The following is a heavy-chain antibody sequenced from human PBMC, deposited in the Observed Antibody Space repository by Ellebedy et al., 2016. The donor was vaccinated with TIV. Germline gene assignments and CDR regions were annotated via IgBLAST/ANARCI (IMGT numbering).Heavy chain of an antibody. Sequence: GESLKISCVASGFTFNTHAMNWVRQAPGKGLQWVSSISYNGDETFYADSVRCRFTISRDNAMNSLYLQINSLRAEDTAVYYCVRFTRGAPFADYLYYMDVWGKGIMVTVSS. CDR3: VRFTRGAPFADYLYYMDV. D-gene: IGHD3-10*01. J-gene: IGHJ6*03. V-gene: IGHV3-21*01. CDR1: GFTFNTHA. CDR2: ISYNGDET.